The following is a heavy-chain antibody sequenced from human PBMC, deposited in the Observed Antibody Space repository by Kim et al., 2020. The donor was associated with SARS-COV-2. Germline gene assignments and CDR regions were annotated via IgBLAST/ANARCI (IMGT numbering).Heavy chain of an antibody. CDR3: ARSVFVGWVVRNFDY. J-gene: IGHJ4*02. V-gene: IGHV1-18*01. D-gene: IGHD2-15*01. Sequence: QKLQGRVTMTTDTSTSTAYMELRSLRSDDTAVYYCARSVFVGWVVRNFDYWGQGTLVTVSS.